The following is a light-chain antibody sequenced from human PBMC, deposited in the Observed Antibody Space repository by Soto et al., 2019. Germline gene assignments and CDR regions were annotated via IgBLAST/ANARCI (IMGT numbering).Light chain of an antibody. CDR1: QVIGND. Sequence: DIQMTQSPSSLSASVGDRVTITCRASQVIGNDLGWFQQKPGQAPKRLIYAASFLQSGVPSRFSGSGSVTEFTLTISSLQPDDCATYYCLQHKTYPWTFGQGTKVEIK. CDR3: LQHKTYPWT. CDR2: AAS. J-gene: IGKJ1*01. V-gene: IGKV1-17*01.